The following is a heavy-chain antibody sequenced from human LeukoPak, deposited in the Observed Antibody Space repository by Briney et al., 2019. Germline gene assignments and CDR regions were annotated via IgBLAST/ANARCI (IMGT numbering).Heavy chain of an antibody. CDR3: AKIYPPRPVRPRTNWFDP. CDR2: ISGSGGST. D-gene: IGHD3-10*01. Sequence: GGSLRLSCAASGFTFSSYAMSWVRQAPGKGLEWVSAISGSGGSTYYADSVKGRFTISRDNSKNTLYLQMNSMRAEDTAVYYCAKIYPPRPVRPRTNWFDPWGQGTLVTVSS. J-gene: IGHJ5*02. CDR1: GFTFSSYA. V-gene: IGHV3-23*01.